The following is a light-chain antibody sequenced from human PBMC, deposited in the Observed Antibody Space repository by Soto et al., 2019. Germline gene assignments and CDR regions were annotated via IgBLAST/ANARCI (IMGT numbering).Light chain of an antibody. Sequence: EIVLTQSPGTLSLSPGERATLSCRASQSISSTYLAWYQQKPGQAPRLLIYGASSRATGIPDRFSGGGSGTDFTLTITRLEPEEFAVYYCQQYDSSPYTFGQGTKVEIK. CDR3: QQYDSSPYT. J-gene: IGKJ2*01. V-gene: IGKV3-20*01. CDR2: GAS. CDR1: QSISSTY.